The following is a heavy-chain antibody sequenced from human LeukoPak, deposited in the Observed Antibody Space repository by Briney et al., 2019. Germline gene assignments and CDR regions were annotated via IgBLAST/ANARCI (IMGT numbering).Heavy chain of an antibody. CDR2: IYYSGST. Sequence: SETLSLTCTVSGGSISSSSYYWGWIRQPPGKGLEWIGSIYYSGSTYYNPSLKSRVTISVDTSKNQFSLKLSSVTAADTAVYYCARVGPIPTITMMGGGAFNIWGQGTMVTVSS. V-gene: IGHV4-39*07. CDR1: GGSISSSSYY. J-gene: IGHJ3*02. D-gene: IGHD3-22*01. CDR3: ARVGPIPTITMMGGGAFNI.